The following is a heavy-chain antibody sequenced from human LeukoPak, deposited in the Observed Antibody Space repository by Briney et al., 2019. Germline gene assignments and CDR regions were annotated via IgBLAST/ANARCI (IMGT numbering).Heavy chain of an antibody. CDR3: AMLGTIAAFDI. Sequence: GGSLRLSCAASGFTFSSYGMHWVRQAPGKGLEWVAALSSDGTNKYYVDSVKGRFTISRDNSKNTLYLQMNSLRAEDTAVYYCAMLGTIAAFDIWGQGTMVTVSS. J-gene: IGHJ3*02. D-gene: IGHD1-7*01. V-gene: IGHV3-30*03. CDR2: LSSDGTNK. CDR1: GFTFSSYG.